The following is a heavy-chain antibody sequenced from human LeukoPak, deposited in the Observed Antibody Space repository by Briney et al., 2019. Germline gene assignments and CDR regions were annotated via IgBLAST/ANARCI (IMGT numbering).Heavy chain of an antibody. D-gene: IGHD3-10*01. J-gene: IGHJ3*02. V-gene: IGHV3-9*01. Sequence: GGSLRLSCAASGFTFDDYAMHWVRQAPGKGLEGVSGISWNSGSIGYADSVKGRFIISRDNAKNSLYLQLNSLRAEDTALYYCAKGFRLFGELNGAAFDIWGQGTMVTVSS. CDR3: AKGFRLFGELNGAAFDI. CDR1: GFTFDDYA. CDR2: ISWNSGSI.